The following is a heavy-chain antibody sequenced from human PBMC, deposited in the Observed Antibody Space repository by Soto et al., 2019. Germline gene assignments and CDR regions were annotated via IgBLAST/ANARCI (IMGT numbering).Heavy chain of an antibody. CDR1: GFTFTSYA. V-gene: IGHV3-23*01. CDR3: AKDDVSSRSYDAFDI. J-gene: IGHJ3*02. CDR2: ISGSGGST. Sequence: PGGSLRLSCAASGFTFTSYAMSWVRQAPGKGLDWVSAISGSGGSTYYADSVKGRFTISRDNSKNTLYLQMNSLRAEDTAVYYCAKDDVSSRSYDAFDIWGQGTMVTVSS.